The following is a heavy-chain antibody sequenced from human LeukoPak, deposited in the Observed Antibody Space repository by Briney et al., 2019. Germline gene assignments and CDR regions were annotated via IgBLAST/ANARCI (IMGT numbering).Heavy chain of an antibody. D-gene: IGHD3-16*01. V-gene: IGHV1-2*02. CDR1: GYTFTDYY. CDR3: ARAYTSPNGPY. Sequence: ASVKVSCKASGYTFTDYYLHWVRQAPGHGLEWMGWINPNSGGTNYAQKFQGRVTMTRDTSITTASMELNRLRSDDTAVYYCARAYTSPNGPYWGQGILVTVSS. CDR2: INPNSGGT. J-gene: IGHJ4*02.